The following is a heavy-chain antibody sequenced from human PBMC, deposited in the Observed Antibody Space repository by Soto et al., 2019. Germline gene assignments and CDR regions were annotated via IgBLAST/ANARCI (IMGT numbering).Heavy chain of an antibody. J-gene: IGHJ6*03. D-gene: IGHD3-3*01. CDR1: GFTFSSYA. CDR2: ISGSGGST. CDR3: AKQLAHYDFWSGSYYYYYMDV. Sequence: GGSLRLSCAASGFTFSSYAMSWVRQAPGKGLEWVSAISGSGGSTYYADSVKGRFTISRDNSKNTLYLQMNSLRAEDTAVYYCAKQLAHYDFWSGSYYYYYMDVWGKGTTVT. V-gene: IGHV3-23*01.